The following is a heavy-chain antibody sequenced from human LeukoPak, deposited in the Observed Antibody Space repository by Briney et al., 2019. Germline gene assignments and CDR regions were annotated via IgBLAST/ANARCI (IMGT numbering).Heavy chain of an antibody. V-gene: IGHV3-21*05. D-gene: IGHD1-26*01. CDR1: GFTFSSYW. Sequence: GGSLRLSCAASGFTFSSYWMHWVRQAPGKGLEWVSYISGVASDIFYGDSVKGRFSISRDNAKNSVYLQMNSLRAEDTAVYYCARGGAHGMDVWGQGTTVTVSS. CDR3: ARGGAHGMDV. CDR2: ISGVASDI. J-gene: IGHJ6*02.